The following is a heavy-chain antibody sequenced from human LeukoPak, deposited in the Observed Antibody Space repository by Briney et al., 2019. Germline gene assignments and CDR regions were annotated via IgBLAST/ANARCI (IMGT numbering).Heavy chain of an antibody. D-gene: IGHD3-22*01. CDR2: TFYNGST. Sequence: SETLSLTCTVSGGSISTTSYYWGWIRQPPGKGLEWIGNTFYNGSTYYNPSLKSRVTISVDTSKNQFSLKLSSVTAADTAVYYCARSYDSSGYHESLDYWGQGTLVTVSS. V-gene: IGHV4-39*07. J-gene: IGHJ4*02. CDR1: GGSISTTSYY. CDR3: ARSYDSSGYHESLDY.